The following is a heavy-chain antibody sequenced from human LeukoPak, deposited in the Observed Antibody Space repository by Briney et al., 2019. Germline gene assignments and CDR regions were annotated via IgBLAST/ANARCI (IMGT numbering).Heavy chain of an antibody. CDR1: GFTFSSYE. CDR2: ISSSGSAI. Sequence: GGSLRLSCAASGFTFSSYEMNWVRQAPGKGLEWVSYISSSGSAIYYADSVKGRFTISRDNAKNSLYLQMNSLRVEDMAVYYCARDLVVRGRWSWFDPRGQGTLVTVSS. CDR3: ARDLVVRGRWSWFDP. D-gene: IGHD3-10*01. V-gene: IGHV3-48*03. J-gene: IGHJ5*02.